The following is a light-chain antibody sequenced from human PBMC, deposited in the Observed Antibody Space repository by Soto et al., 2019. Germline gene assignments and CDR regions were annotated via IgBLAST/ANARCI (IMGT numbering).Light chain of an antibody. CDR1: QSVSSSY. CDR3: QQRSNWPIT. Sequence: EIVWTQSPGTLSLSPGERATLSCRASQSVSSSYLAWYQQKPGQAPRLLIYGASSRATGIPDRFSGSGSGTDFTLTISSLEPEDFAVYDCQQRSNWPITFGQGTRLEIK. V-gene: IGKV3D-20*02. CDR2: GAS. J-gene: IGKJ5*01.